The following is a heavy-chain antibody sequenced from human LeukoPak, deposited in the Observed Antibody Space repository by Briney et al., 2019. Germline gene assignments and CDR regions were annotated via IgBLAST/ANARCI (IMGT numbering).Heavy chain of an antibody. V-gene: IGHV4-59*01. J-gene: IGHJ5*02. CDR2: TYYGGST. CDR1: GGSISHYY. Sequence: PSETLSLTCTVSGGSISHYYWSWIRQPPKKGLEWIGYTYYGGSTKFNPSLKSRVAISVDTSKKQFSLNLTSVTAADTAVYYCARGPSVTGIGGPWGQGTLVTVSA. CDR3: ARGPSVTGIGGP. D-gene: IGHD2-21*02.